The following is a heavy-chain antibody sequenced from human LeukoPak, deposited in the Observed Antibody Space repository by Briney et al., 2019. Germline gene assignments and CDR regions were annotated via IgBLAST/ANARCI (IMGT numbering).Heavy chain of an antibody. CDR2: ISSSGSTI. J-gene: IGHJ6*02. Sequence: GGSLRLSCAASGFTFSDYYMSWIRQAPGKGLELVSYISSSGSTIYYADSVKGRFPISRDNAKNSLYLQMNSLRAEDTAVYYCARDTVSITMVRGVEEYYYYGMDVWGQGPTVTVSS. V-gene: IGHV3-11*01. CDR1: GFTFSDYY. CDR3: ARDTVSITMVRGVEEYYYYGMDV. D-gene: IGHD3-10*01.